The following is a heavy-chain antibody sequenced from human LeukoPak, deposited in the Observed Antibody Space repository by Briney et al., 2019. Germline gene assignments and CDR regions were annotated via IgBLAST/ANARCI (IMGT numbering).Heavy chain of an antibody. CDR3: ARGYYYSGTSYLSFFDY. CDR2: INQDDSQI. CDR1: GFTFNKYW. J-gene: IGHJ4*02. Sequence: PGGALRLSCAASGFTFNKYWLTWGRQAPGKVLEWVANINQDDSQIYYLESVEGRFTITRDNAKNSLHLQMNSLRAEDTAVYYCARGYYYSGTSYLSFFDYWGQGTLVTVSS. D-gene: IGHD3-10*01. V-gene: IGHV3-7*01.